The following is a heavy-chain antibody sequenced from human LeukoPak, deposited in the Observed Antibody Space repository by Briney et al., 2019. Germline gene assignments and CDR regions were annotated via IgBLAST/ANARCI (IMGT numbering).Heavy chain of an antibody. CDR2: ISYDGSNK. D-gene: IGHD3-22*01. J-gene: IGHJ4*02. CDR1: GFTFSSYG. Sequence: GGSLRLSCAASGFTFSSYGMHWVRQAPGKGLEWVAVISYDGSNKYYADSVKGRFTISRDNSKNSLYLQMNSLRAEDMAVYYCAREIVSSASFDYWGQGTLVTVSS. CDR3: AREIVSSASFDY. V-gene: IGHV3-30*03.